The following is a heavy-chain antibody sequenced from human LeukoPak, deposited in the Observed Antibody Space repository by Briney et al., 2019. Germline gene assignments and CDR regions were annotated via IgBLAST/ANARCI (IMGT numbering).Heavy chain of an antibody. Sequence: PSETLSLTCTVSGGSISSTSCFWGWIRQPPGKGLEWIGNINYSGAAYYRPSLKSRVTISVDTSKNQFSLKLSSVTAADTAVYYCARPYSSNWYDAFHFWGQGTMVTVSS. CDR2: INYSGAA. V-gene: IGHV4-39*07. J-gene: IGHJ3*01. D-gene: IGHD6-13*01. CDR3: ARPYSSNWYDAFHF. CDR1: GGSISSTSCF.